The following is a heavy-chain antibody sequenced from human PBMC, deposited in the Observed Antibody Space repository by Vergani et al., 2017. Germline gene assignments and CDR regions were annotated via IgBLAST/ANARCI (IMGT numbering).Heavy chain of an antibody. D-gene: IGHD3-22*01. V-gene: IGHV4-34*01. J-gene: IGHJ2*01. CDR3: ARDLYYYDSSGYDPVIFDL. CDR2: INQSGSA. Sequence: QVQLQQWGAGLLRPSETLSLTCAVYGGSFSGVYWSWIRQPPGKGLEWVGEINQSGSASYNPSLKSRVSMSLDTSKNQCSLILSSVTAADTAVYYCARDLYYYDSSGYDPVIFDLWGRGTLVTVSS. CDR1: GGSFSGVY.